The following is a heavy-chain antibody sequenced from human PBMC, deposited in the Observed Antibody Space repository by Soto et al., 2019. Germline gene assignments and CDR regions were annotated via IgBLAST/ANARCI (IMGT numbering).Heavy chain of an antibody. CDR2: IYYSGST. CDR1: GGSVSSGSYY. D-gene: IGHD2-2*02. CDR3: ASVTRTCISTSCYRYYYGMDV. J-gene: IGHJ6*02. Sequence: QVQLQESGPGLVKPSETLSLTCTVSGGSVSSGSYYWSWIRQPPGKGLEWIGYIYYSGSTNYNPSLTSRVTISVDTSKNQFSLTLSSVTAADTAVYYCASVTRTCISTSCYRYYYGMDVWGQGTTVTVSS. V-gene: IGHV4-61*01.